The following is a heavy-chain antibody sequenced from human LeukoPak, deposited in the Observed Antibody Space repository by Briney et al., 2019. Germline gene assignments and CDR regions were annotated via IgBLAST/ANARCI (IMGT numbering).Heavy chain of an antibody. V-gene: IGHV3-48*01. CDR1: GFTLSSYS. J-gene: IGHJ4*02. CDR2: TRSGSSTI. CDR3: ARDPHALDY. Sequence: GGSLRLSCAASGFTLSSYSMHWVRRAPGKGLEWVAYTRSGSSTIHYADSVKGRFTISRDNAKNSLYLQMNSLRAEDTAVYYCARDPHALDYWGQGTLVTVSS.